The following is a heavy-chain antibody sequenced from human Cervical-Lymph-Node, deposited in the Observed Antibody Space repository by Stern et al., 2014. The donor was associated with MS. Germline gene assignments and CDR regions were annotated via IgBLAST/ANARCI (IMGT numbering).Heavy chain of an antibody. J-gene: IGHJ6*02. CDR1: GFTFSSYG. CDR2: IWYDGSNK. Sequence: VQLVESGGGVVQPGRSLRLSCAASGFTFSSYGMHWVRQAPGKGLEWVAVIWYDGSNKYYADSVKGRFTISRDNSKNTLYLQMNSLRAEDTAVYYGARDYDSSGSYGMDVWGQGTTVTVSS. CDR3: ARDYDSSGSYGMDV. D-gene: IGHD6-19*01. V-gene: IGHV3-33*01.